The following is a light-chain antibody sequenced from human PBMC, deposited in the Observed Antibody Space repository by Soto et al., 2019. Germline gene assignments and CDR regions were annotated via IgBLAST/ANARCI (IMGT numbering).Light chain of an antibody. V-gene: IGLV2-23*02. Sequence: QSALTQPASVSGSLGQSITISCTRPSSDVWSFNFVSWYQQHPDKAPQVLIYEVTKRPPGVSNRFSGSKSGNTASLTISGLQADDEADYYCCSDAGSSSYVFGTGTKVT. CDR1: SSDVWSFNF. J-gene: IGLJ1*01. CDR2: EVT. CDR3: CSDAGSSSYV.